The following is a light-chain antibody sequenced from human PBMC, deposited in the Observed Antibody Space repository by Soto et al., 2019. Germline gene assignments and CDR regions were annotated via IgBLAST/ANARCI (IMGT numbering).Light chain of an antibody. CDR3: QSYESSLKASV. J-gene: IGLJ2*01. CDR2: ENK. Sequence: QSVLTQPPSVSGAPGQRVTMSCTGNRXNIGSRYDVHWYQQHPGKAPKLLIYENKNRPSGVPDRFSGSKSGTSASLAITGLQPEDEAHYYCQSYESSLKASVFGGGTKVTVL. V-gene: IGLV1-40*01. CDR1: RXNIGSRYD.